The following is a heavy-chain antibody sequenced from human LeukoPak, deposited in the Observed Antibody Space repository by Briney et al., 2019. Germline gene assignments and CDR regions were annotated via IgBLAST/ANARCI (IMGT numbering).Heavy chain of an antibody. J-gene: IGHJ4*02. V-gene: IGHV3-48*03. Sequence: PGGSLRLSCAASGFTFSSYEMNWVRQAPGKGLEWVSYISSSGSTIYYADSVKGRFTISRDNAKNSLYLQMNSLRAEDTAVYYCARDGGIDSPFDYWGQGTLVTVSS. CDR3: ARDGGIDSPFDY. CDR1: GFTFSSYE. D-gene: IGHD3-16*01. CDR2: ISSSGSTI.